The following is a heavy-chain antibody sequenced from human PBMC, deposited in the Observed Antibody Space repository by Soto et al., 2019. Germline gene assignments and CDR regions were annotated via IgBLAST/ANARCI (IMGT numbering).Heavy chain of an antibody. CDR2: MNPNSGNT. Sequence: ASVKVSCKASGYTFTSYDINWVRQATGQGLEWMGWMNPNSGNTGYAQKFQGRVTMTRNTSISTAYMELSSLRSEDTAVYYCARGDCISTSCYLSRVVTVGYYYDYGMDVWG. J-gene: IGHJ6*02. D-gene: IGHD2-2*01. CDR3: ARGDCISTSCYLSRVVTVGYYYDYGMDV. V-gene: IGHV1-8*01. CDR1: GYTFTSYD.